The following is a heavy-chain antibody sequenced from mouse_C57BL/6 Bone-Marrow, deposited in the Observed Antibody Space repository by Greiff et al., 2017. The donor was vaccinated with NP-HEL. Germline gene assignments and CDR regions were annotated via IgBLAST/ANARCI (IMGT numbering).Heavy chain of an antibody. D-gene: IGHD2-2*01. Sequence: EVKLQQSGPVLVKPGASVKMSCKASGYTFTDYYMNWVKQSHGKSLEWIGVINPYNGGTSYNQKFKGKATLTVDKSSSTAYMELNSLTSEDSAVYYCAREGYDAWFAYWGQGTLVTVSA. V-gene: IGHV1-19*01. CDR1: GYTFTDYY. J-gene: IGHJ3*01. CDR2: INPYNGGT. CDR3: AREGYDAWFAY.